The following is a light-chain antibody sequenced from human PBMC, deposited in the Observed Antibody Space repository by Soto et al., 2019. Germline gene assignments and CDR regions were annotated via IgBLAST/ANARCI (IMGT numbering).Light chain of an antibody. CDR2: EVS. Sequence: QSVLTQPASLSGSPGQSITISCTGTSSDVGSYNLVSWYQQHAGKAPKLMIYEVSKRPSGVSNRFSGSQSGNTASLSISRLQVEDEVVYFRCSFAVCSTFVVGTGT. CDR1: SSDVGSYNL. V-gene: IGLV2-23*02. CDR3: CSFAVCSTFV. J-gene: IGLJ1*01.